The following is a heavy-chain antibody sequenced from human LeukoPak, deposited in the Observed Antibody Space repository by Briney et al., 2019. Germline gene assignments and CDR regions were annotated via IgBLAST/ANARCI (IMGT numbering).Heavy chain of an antibody. D-gene: IGHD3-3*01. CDR3: ARQPTVKRGGVASNFDY. CDR2: IYYNGIT. Sequence: SETLSLTCSVSGGLITSTIHYWAWIRQPPGQGLEWLASIYYNGITYYNASLESRVTMSVDTSRNQFSLRLSAVSAADTSVYYCARQPTVKRGGVASNFDYWGRGTLVTVSS. V-gene: IGHV4-39*01. J-gene: IGHJ4*02. CDR1: GGLITSTIHY.